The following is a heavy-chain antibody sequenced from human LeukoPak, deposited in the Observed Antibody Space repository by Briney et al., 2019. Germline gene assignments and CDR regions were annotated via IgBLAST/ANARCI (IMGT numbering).Heavy chain of an antibody. V-gene: IGHV1-69*01. CDR1: GGTFSSYA. Sequence: GASVTVSCKASGGTFSSYAISWVRQAPGQGLEWMGGIIPIFGTANYAQKFQGRVTITADESTSTAYMELSSLRSEDTAVYYCARDLAAPYFDYWGQGTPVTVSS. D-gene: IGHD2-15*01. CDR3: ARDLAAPYFDY. CDR2: IIPIFGTA. J-gene: IGHJ4*02.